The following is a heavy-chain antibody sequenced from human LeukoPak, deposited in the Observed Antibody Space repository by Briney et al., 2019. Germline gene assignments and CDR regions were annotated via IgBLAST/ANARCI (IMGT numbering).Heavy chain of an antibody. Sequence: GGSLRLSCAASGFTFSSYSMNWVRQAPGKGLEWVSSISSSSSYIYYADSVKGRFTISRDNAKNTLYLQMNSLRAEDTAVYYCATRLVGYCSSTSCYFDYWGQGTLVTVSS. D-gene: IGHD2-2*01. V-gene: IGHV3-21*04. J-gene: IGHJ4*02. CDR3: ATRLVGYCSSTSCYFDY. CDR1: GFTFSSYS. CDR2: ISSSSSYI.